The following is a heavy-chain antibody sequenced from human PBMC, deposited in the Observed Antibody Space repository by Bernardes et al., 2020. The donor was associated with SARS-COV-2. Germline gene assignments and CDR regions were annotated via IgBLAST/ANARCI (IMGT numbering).Heavy chain of an antibody. J-gene: IGHJ6*02. CDR3: AGGSGEAVYYYYYGMDV. V-gene: IGHV3-23*01. CDR1: GFTFSSYA. CDR2: ISGSGDRT. Sequence: GGSLRLSCAASGFTFSSYAMSWVRQAPGKGLEWVSGISGSGDRTNYAGSVKGRFTISRDNSKNTLYLQMNSLRAEDTAVYYCAGGSGEAVYYYYYGMDVWGQGTTVTVSS. D-gene: IGHD3-10*01.